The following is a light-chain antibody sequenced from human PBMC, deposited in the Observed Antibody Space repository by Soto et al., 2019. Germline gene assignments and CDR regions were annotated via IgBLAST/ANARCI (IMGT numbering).Light chain of an antibody. CDR2: DVN. J-gene: IGLJ2*01. CDR3: TSWPTSTTMI. Sequence: QSALTQPASVSGSPVQSITISCTGTSSDIGAYNFVSWYQQHPGKAPKLMLYDVNIRPSGVSNRFSGSKSGNTASLTISGLQAEDEADYYCTSWPTSTTMIFGGGTKVTVL. CDR1: SSDIGAYNF. V-gene: IGLV2-14*03.